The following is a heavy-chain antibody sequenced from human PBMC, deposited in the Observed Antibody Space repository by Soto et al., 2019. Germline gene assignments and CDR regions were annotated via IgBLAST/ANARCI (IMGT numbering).Heavy chain of an antibody. D-gene: IGHD3-16*01. CDR1: TGTFSSYS. J-gene: IGHJ5*02. Sequence: GXSVKVSCKASTGTFSSYSLSWVRQAPGQGLEWMGGIIPVLATTNYAQKFQGRVSITADESTSTAYMELSSLRSEYTAVYYCACNWGSSLRNWLDPWGQGTLVTVSS. V-gene: IGHV1-69*13. CDR3: ACNWGSSLRNWLDP. CDR2: IIPVLATT.